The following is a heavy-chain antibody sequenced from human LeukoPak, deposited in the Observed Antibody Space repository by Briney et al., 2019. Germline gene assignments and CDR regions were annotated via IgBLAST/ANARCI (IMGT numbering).Heavy chain of an antibody. CDR2: ISGSGGST. CDR1: GFTFSSYA. J-gene: IGHJ4*02. Sequence: PGGSLRLSCAASGFTFSSYAMSWVRQAPGKGLEWVSAISGSGGSTYYADSVKGRFTISRDNSKNTLYLQMNSLRAEDTAVYYCAKDGANWGMDQYYFDYWGQGTLVTVSS. D-gene: IGHD7-27*01. V-gene: IGHV3-23*01. CDR3: AKDGANWGMDQYYFDY.